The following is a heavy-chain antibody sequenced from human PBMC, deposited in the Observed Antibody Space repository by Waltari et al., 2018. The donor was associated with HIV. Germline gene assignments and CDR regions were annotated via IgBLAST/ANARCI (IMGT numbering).Heavy chain of an antibody. CDR3: ARDLSCSGGSCYYYGMDV. Sequence: EVQLVESGGGLVKPGGSLRLSCAASGFTFSSYSMNWVRQAPGKGLEWVSSISSSSSYIDYADSVKGRFTISRDNANNSLYLQMNSLRAEDTAVYYCARDLSCSGGSCYYYGMDVWGQGTTVTVSS. CDR2: ISSSSSYI. V-gene: IGHV3-21*01. J-gene: IGHJ6*02. D-gene: IGHD2-15*01. CDR1: GFTFSSYS.